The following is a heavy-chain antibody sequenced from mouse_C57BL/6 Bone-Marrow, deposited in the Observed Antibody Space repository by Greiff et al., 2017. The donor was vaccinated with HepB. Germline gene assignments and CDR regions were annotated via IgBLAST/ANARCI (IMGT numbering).Heavy chain of an antibody. D-gene: IGHD1-1*01. V-gene: IGHV1-7*01. CDR1: GYTFTSYW. Sequence: VQLQQSGAELAKPGASVKLSCKASGYTFTSYWMHWVKQRPGQGLEWIGYINPSSGYTKYNQKFKDKATLTADKSSNTAYMPLSSLTDEDSAGYYCSRDYGSRRDYWGQGTTLTVSS. CDR2: INPSSGYT. J-gene: IGHJ2*01. CDR3: SRDYGSRRDY.